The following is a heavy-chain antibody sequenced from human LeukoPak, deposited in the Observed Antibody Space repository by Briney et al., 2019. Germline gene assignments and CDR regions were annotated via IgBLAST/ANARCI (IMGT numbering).Heavy chain of an antibody. CDR2: FSDEHGRK. CDR1: GVTFSNDD. J-gene: IGHJ6*03. D-gene: IGHD2-2*01. V-gene: IGHV3-23*01. CDR3: ASSRGGYCSSTTCRYYYYYYMDV. Sequence: AGSLSLSCAVSGVTFSNDDMSWVRQAPRKGLEWVSAFSDEHGRKYYGDSVKGRFTVSRDKSKNTLYLQMNSLRAEDTAVYYCASSRGGYCSSTTCRYYYYYYMDVWGKGTTVTVSS.